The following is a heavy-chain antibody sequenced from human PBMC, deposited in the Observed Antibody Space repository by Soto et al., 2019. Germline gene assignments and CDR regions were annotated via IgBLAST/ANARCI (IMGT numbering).Heavy chain of an antibody. CDR1: GVSIGRYY. CDR2: AYYDWST. D-gene: IGHD2-8*01. Sequence: SETLSLTCSVSGVSIGRYYWSSIRQPPGKGLEWIGYAYYDWSTGYSPSLKRRVTMAVDTSKNQVSLELNSVTAADTAVYYCARDRSTYGGGGTGEVKENWFDPWGQGILVTVSS. V-gene: IGHV4-59*01. CDR3: ARDRSTYGGGGTGEVKENWFDP. J-gene: IGHJ5*02.